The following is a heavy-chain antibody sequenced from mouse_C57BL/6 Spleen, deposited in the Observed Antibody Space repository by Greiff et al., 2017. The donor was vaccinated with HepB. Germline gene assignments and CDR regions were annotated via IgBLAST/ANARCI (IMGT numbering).Heavy chain of an antibody. J-gene: IGHJ4*01. D-gene: IGHD2-4*01. V-gene: IGHV1-80*01. CDR2: IYPGDGDT. CDR1: GYAFSSYW. CDR3: ARSDDDDEMDY. Sequence: QVQLQQSGAELVKPGASVKISCKASGYAFSSYWMNWVKQRPGKGLEWIGQIYPGDGDTNYNGKFKGKATLTADKSSSTAYMQLSSLTSEDSAVYFCARSDDDDEMDYWGQGTSVTVSS.